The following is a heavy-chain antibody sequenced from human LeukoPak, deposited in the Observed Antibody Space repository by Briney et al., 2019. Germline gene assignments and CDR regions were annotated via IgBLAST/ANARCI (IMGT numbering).Heavy chain of an antibody. Sequence: SETLSLTCTVSGGSISSYYWSWIRQPPGKGLEWIGYIYNSGSTNYNPSLKSRVTISVDTSKNQFSLKLSSVTAADTAVYYCASTLLGIFDYWGQGTLVTVSS. CDR2: IYNSGST. J-gene: IGHJ4*02. V-gene: IGHV4-59*01. CDR1: GGSISSYY. D-gene: IGHD7-27*01. CDR3: ASTLLGIFDY.